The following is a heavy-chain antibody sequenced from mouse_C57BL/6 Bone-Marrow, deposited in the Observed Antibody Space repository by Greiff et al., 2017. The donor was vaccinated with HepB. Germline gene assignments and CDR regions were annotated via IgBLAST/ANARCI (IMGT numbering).Heavy chain of an antibody. V-gene: IGHV1-69*01. Sequence: QVQLQQSGAELVMPGASVKLSCKASGYTFTSYWMHWVKQRPGQGLEWIGEIDPSDSYTNYNQKFKGKSTLTVDKSSSTAYMQLSSLTSEDSAVYYCAREGRGYAMDYWGQGTAVTVPS. CDR3: AREGRGYAMDY. CDR2: IDPSDSYT. D-gene: IGHD3-3*01. J-gene: IGHJ4*01. CDR1: GYTFTSYW.